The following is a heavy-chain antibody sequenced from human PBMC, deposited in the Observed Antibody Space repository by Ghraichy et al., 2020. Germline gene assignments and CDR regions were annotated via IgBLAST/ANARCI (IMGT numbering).Heavy chain of an antibody. Sequence: GGSLRLSCVGSGFTFDDYNMNWVRQSPGKGLEWVAYISSSSRTRFYADSVKGRFTVSRDNAQNSLYLQMKSLRDEDTAVYYCARASTVVRFYYYAGLGVWGQGTTVTVAS. D-gene: IGHD4-23*01. V-gene: IGHV3-48*02. J-gene: IGHJ6*02. CDR3: ARASTVVRFYYYAGLGV. CDR2: ISSSSRTR. CDR1: GFTFDDYN.